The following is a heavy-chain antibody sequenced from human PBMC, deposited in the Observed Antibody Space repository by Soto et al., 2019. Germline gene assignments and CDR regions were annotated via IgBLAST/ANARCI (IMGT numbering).Heavy chain of an antibody. CDR2: ISPNGDAT. CDR3: AKRNYGSEFDY. J-gene: IGHJ4*02. Sequence: GGSLRLSCAASGFTFSTYAMSWVRQAPGKGLEWVSAISPNGDATYYADSVKGRFTISRDNSRNTLYLQMNSLRAEDTAVYYCAKRNYGSEFDYWGQGTLVTVSS. D-gene: IGHD3-10*01. CDR1: GFTFSTYA. V-gene: IGHV3-23*01.